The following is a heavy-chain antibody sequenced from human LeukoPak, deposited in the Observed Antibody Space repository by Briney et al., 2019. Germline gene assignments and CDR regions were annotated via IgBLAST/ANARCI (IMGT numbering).Heavy chain of an antibody. D-gene: IGHD1-26*01. CDR1: GFTFSSYE. CDR3: AILATRGPKDC. J-gene: IGHJ4*02. V-gene: IGHV3-23*01. Sequence: GGSLRLSCAASGFTFSSYEMNWVRQAPGKGLEWVSAISGSGGSTYYADSVKGRFTISRDNSKNTLYLQMNTLRVEDTAVYYCAILATRGPKDCWGQGALITVSS. CDR2: ISGSGGST.